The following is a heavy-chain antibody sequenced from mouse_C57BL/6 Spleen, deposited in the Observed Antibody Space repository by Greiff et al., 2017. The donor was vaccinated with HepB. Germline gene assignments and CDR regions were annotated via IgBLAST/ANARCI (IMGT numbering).Heavy chain of an antibody. CDR3: ARVTTERDFDY. CDR2: IYPGDGDT. CDR1: GYAFSSYW. Sequence: VKLVESGAELVKPGASVKISCKASGYAFSSYWMNWVKQRPGKGLEWIGQIYPGDGDTNYNGKFKGKATLTADKSSITAYMQLSSLTSEDSAVYFCARVTTERDFDYWGQGTTLTVSS. D-gene: IGHD2-13*01. V-gene: IGHV1-80*01. J-gene: IGHJ2*01.